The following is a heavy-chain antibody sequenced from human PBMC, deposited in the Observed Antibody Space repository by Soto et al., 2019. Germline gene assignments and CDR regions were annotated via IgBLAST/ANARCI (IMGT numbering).Heavy chain of an antibody. V-gene: IGHV4-30-4*01. Sequence: QVQLQESGPGLVKPSQTLSLTCTVSGGSISSGDYYWSWIRQPPGKGLEWIGYIYYSGSTYYNPSLESAFTLSVAPAKNKFALNVSSVTAADTAGYYCAREVGGYYDSSGYYTRCRAFDIWGQGTMVTVSS. CDR1: GGSISSGDYY. D-gene: IGHD3-22*01. CDR3: AREVGGYYDSSGYYTRCRAFDI. J-gene: IGHJ3*02. CDR2: IYYSGST.